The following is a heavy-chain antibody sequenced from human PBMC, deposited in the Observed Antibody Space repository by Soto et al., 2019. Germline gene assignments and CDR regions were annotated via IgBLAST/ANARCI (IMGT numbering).Heavy chain of an antibody. J-gene: IGHJ4*02. V-gene: IGHV3-30*03. CDR2: ISNDGSNK. Sequence: QVQLVESGGGVVQPGKSLRLSCAASGFTFNTYGMHWVRQAPGKGPEWVAVISNDGSNKYYADSVKGRFIISRDNSKNTLYLQMSSLRAEYTAVYYCASWNYPQSDWCQGTLVSVSS. D-gene: IGHD1-7*01. CDR1: GFTFNTYG. CDR3: ASWNYPQSD.